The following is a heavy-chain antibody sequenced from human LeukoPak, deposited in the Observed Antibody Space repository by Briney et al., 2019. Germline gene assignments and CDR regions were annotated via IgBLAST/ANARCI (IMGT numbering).Heavy chain of an antibody. D-gene: IGHD6-25*01. CDR2: IYSGGST. V-gene: IGHV3-53*01. CDR1: GFTDSSNY. CDR3: ARVEPPAGWFDP. Sequence: GGSLRLSCAASGFTDSSNYMSWVRQGPGKGLEWVSVIYSGGSTYYADSVKGRFTISRDNSKNTLYFQMNSLRAEDTAVYYCARVEPPAGWFDPWGQGTLVTVSS. J-gene: IGHJ5*02.